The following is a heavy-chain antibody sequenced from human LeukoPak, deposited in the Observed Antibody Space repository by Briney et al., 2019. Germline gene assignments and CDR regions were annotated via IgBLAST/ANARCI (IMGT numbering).Heavy chain of an antibody. CDR1: GLSLNSYA. D-gene: IGHD2-21*01. CDR3: AKAPVTSCRGAFCYPFDY. Sequence: GGSLRLSCTASGLSLNSYAMSWVRQVPGKGLKWVSASSSSDDGKWYAESVRGRFTISRDTSKNTVYLQMNSLRVEDAGVYYCAKAPVTSCRGAFCYPFDYWGHGTLVTVSS. V-gene: IGHV3-23*01. J-gene: IGHJ4*01. CDR2: SSSSDDGK.